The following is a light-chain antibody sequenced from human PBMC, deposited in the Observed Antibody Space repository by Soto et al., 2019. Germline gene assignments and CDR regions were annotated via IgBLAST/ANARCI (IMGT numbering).Light chain of an antibody. CDR2: DDD. V-gene: IGLV1-51*01. Sequence: QSVLTQPPSVSGAPGQRVTISCSASSSNIGGNSVSWYQQLPGTAPKLLIYDDDKRPSRIPDRFSGSKYGTSATLGITGFQTGDEADYYCGSWDSSRSADVYGTGTKGPVL. CDR1: SSNIGGNS. CDR3: GSWDSSRSADV. J-gene: IGLJ1*01.